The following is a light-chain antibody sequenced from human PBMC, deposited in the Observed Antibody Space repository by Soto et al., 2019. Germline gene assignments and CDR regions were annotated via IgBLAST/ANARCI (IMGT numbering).Light chain of an antibody. J-gene: IGLJ2*01. CDR2: NYV. V-gene: IGLV1-40*01. CDR3: ATWDGSLPGEV. CDR1: SSNIGAGYG. Sequence: QSVLTQPPSVSGAPGQRVTISCAGTSSNIGAGYGVHWYQQLPGRAPKLLIHNYVNRPSGVPDRFSGSKSGTSASLAITGLQGEDEGDYYCATWDGSLPGEVFGGGTKLTVL.